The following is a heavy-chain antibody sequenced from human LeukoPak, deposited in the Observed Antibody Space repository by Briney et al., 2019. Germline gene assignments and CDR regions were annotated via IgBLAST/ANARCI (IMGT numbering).Heavy chain of an antibody. J-gene: IGHJ4*02. CDR3: AKGGGSSGWLFDASDFDY. V-gene: IGHV3-30*04. Sequence: PGGSLRLSCAASGFTFSSYAMHWVRQAPGKGLEWVAVISYDGSNKYYADSVKGRFTISRDNSKNTLYLQMNSLRAEDTAVYYCAKGGGSSGWLFDASDFDYWGQGTLVTVSS. D-gene: IGHD6-19*01. CDR2: ISYDGSNK. CDR1: GFTFSSYA.